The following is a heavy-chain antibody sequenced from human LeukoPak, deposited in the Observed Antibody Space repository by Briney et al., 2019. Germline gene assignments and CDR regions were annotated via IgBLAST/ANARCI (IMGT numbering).Heavy chain of an antibody. CDR2: ISGSGGST. CDR1: GFTFSSYA. J-gene: IGHJ4*02. V-gene: IGHV3-23*01. D-gene: IGHD1-26*01. Sequence: WGSLRLSCAASGFTFSSYAMSWVRQAPGKGLEWVSTISGSGGSTYYADSVKGRFTISRDNSKNTVYLQMNSLRVEDTAAYYCAKDLIVGDDNWGQGTLVTVSS. CDR3: AKDLIVGDDN.